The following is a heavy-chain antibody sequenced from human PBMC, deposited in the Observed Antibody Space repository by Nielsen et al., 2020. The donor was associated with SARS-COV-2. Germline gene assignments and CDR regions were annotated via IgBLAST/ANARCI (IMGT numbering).Heavy chain of an antibody. D-gene: IGHD3-3*01. Sequence: ASVKVSCKASGYTFTDYYIHWVRQAPGQGLEWMGRINPYSGGTNYAQKFQGTVTMTRDASISTVYMELTSEDTAVYYCARAPSDYYGMDVWGQGTTVTVSS. J-gene: IGHJ6*02. V-gene: IGHV1-2*06. CDR3: ARAPSDYYGMDV. CDR2: INPYSGGT. CDR1: GYTFTDYY.